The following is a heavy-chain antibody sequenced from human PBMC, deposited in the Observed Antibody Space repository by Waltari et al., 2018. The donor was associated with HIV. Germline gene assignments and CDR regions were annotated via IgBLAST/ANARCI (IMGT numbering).Heavy chain of an antibody. D-gene: IGHD3-10*01. CDR2: ISSSGSTI. Sequence: EVQLVESGGGLVQPGGSLRPPCAASGFTFGSYEMNWVRQAPGKGLEWVSYISSSGSTIYYADSVKGRFTISRDNAKNSLYLQMNSLRAEDTAVYYCARDWGSGSYRWGQGTLVTVSS. CDR3: ARDWGSGSYR. J-gene: IGHJ4*02. V-gene: IGHV3-48*03. CDR1: GFTFGSYE.